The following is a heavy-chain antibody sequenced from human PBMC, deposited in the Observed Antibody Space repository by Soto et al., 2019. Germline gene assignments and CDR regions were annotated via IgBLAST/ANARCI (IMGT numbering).Heavy chain of an antibody. D-gene: IGHD3-22*01. CDR3: ATDYYDSSGYYSWDGAFDI. V-gene: IGHV1-24*01. CDR1: GCTLTELS. J-gene: IGHJ3*02. Sequence: GASVKVSCKVSGCTLTELSMHWVRQAPGKGLEWMGGFDPEDGETIYAQKFQGRVTMTEDTSTDTAYMELSSLRSEDTAVYYCATDYYDSSGYYSWDGAFDIWGQGTMVTVSS. CDR2: FDPEDGET.